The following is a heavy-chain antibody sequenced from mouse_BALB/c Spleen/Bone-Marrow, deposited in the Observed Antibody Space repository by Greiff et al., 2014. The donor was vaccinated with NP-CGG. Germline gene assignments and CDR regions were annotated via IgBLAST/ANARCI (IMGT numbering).Heavy chain of an antibody. CDR2: INPASSTI. V-gene: IGHV4-1*02. J-gene: IGHJ3*01. CDR3: AGNGYYGWIAY. CDR1: RFDFSRYW. D-gene: IGHD2-3*01. Sequence: EVKLQESGGGLVQPGGSLKLSCAASRFDFSRYWMTWVRQAPGKGLEWIGEINPASSTINYTPSLKDKFIISRDNAKNTLYLQMSKVRSEDTALYYCAGNGYYGWIAYWGQGTLVTVSA.